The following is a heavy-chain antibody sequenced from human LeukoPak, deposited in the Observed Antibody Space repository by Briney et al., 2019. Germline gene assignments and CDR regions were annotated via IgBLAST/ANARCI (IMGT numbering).Heavy chain of an antibody. Sequence: AGGSLRLSCAASGFTFDDYALHWVRQAPGKGLEWVSGITWNGGTIGYAGSVKGRFTMSRDNASNKVHLQMNSLRDGDTGFYYCLRDYHGMDVWGQGTTVIVSS. V-gene: IGHV3-9*01. CDR1: GFTFDDYA. CDR3: LRDYHGMDV. CDR2: ITWNGGTI. J-gene: IGHJ6*02.